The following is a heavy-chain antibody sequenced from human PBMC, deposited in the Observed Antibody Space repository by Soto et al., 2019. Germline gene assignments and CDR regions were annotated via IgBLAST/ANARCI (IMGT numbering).Heavy chain of an antibody. CDR1: GFSLNTGGVG. CDR3: VRNWRYYGGDYYYGMDA. D-gene: IGHD3-10*01. Sequence: ITLKESGPTLVKPTQTLTLTCTFSGFSLNTGGVGVGWVRQPRGNAMEWLALIYWDDDERYRPSLRSRLNITKDTINYQVVLTMTNMDPEDTATYYCVRNWRYYGGDYYYGMDAWGQGTTVTVSS. CDR2: IYWDDDE. V-gene: IGHV2-5*02. J-gene: IGHJ6*02.